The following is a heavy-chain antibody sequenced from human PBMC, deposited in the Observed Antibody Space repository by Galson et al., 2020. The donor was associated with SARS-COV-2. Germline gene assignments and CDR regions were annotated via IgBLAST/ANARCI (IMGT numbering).Heavy chain of an antibody. D-gene: IGHD3-10*01. J-gene: IGHJ4*02. CDR3: AKVRGSGSSHFDY. CDR1: GFTFSSYA. CDR2: ISGSGGST. Sequence: GESLKISCAASGFTFSSYAMSWVRQAPGKGLEWVSAISGSGGSTYYADSVKGRFTISRDNSKNTLYLQMNSLRAEDTAVYYCAKVRGSGSSHFDYWGQGTLVTVSS. V-gene: IGHV3-23*01.